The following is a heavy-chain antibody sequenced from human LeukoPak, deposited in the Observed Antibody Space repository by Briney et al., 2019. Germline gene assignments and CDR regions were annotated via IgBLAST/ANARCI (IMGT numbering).Heavy chain of an antibody. V-gene: IGHV1-69*02. J-gene: IGHJ4*02. CDR1: GGTFSSYT. Sequence: SVKVSCKASGGTFSSYTISWVRQAPGQGLEWMGRIIPILGIANYAQKFQGRATITADKSTSTAYMELSSLRSEDTAVYYCARPKDYYDSSGYGCWGQGTLVTVSS. D-gene: IGHD3-22*01. CDR3: ARPKDYYDSSGYGC. CDR2: IIPILGIA.